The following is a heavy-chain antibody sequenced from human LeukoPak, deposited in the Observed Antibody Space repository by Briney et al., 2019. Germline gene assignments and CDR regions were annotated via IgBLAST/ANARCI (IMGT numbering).Heavy chain of an antibody. CDR2: TSSDLNVE. J-gene: IGHJ4*02. V-gene: IGHV3-30-3*01. CDR3: AREGYYGSGSPPSLYFDY. Sequence: GGSLRLSCAASGSTFRNYVIHWVRQAPGKGLEWVAVTSSDLNVELYADSVKGRFTISRDNSRSTLYLQMNSLRPEDTAIYYCAREGYYGSGSPPSLYFDYWGQGTLVTVSS. D-gene: IGHD3-10*01. CDR1: GSTFRNYV.